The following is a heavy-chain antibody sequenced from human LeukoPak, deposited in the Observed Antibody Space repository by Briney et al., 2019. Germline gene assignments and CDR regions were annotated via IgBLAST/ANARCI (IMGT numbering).Heavy chain of an antibody. V-gene: IGHV3-7*03. CDR1: RFTFSTSW. Sequence: GGSLRLSCVASRFTFSTSWMTWVRQAPGKGLEFVAGIKYDGTMESYVDSVNGRFTISRDNAKNFLYLQMNSLRVDDTAVYYCARDLNWPGPWGQGTLVTVSS. J-gene: IGHJ5*02. D-gene: IGHD5-24*01. CDR3: ARDLNWPGP. CDR2: IKYDGTME.